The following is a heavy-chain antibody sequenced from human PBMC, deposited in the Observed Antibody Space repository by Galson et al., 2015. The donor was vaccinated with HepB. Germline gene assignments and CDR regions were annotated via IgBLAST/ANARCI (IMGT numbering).Heavy chain of an antibody. J-gene: IGHJ5*02. V-gene: IGHV4-59*01. Sequence: LSLTCTVSGGSISSYYWSWIQQPPGKGLEWIGYIYYSGSTNYNPSLKSRVTISVDASKNQFSLKLSSVTAADTAVYYCARAGYCSGGSCYSVSSGRWFDPWGQGTLVTVSS. CDR1: GGSISSYY. CDR3: ARAGYCSGGSCYSVSSGRWFDP. D-gene: IGHD2-15*01. CDR2: IYYSGST.